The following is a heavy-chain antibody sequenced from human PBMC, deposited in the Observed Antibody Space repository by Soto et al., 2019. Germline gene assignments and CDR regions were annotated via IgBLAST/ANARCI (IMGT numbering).Heavy chain of an antibody. J-gene: IGHJ5*02. CDR1: GHKVPELS. CDR2: FDPKDGLP. CDR3: ATVVGLGRYYFDA. V-gene: IGHV1-24*01. D-gene: IGHD2-15*01. Sequence: GRSVTVSSKVSGHKVPELSIYWSRQSPGTGLECMGGFDPKDGLPVYAQNFEGRVTMTEDASTDTAYLEVENLRSEDTAVYFCATVVGLGRYYFDAWGQGSLVTVSS.